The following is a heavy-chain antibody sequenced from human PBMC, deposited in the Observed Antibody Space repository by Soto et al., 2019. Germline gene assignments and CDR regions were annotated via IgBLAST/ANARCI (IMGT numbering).Heavy chain of an antibody. J-gene: IGHJ5*02. CDR2: ISLYSDGT. Sequence: ASVKVSCKTSGYTFSNYGITCVLQSPGQPLEWLGWISLYSDGTNYAQKFQGRVSMTTDTSTTTAYMELRSLRSDDTAVYYCARVVPGAEAWFGPWGQGTLVTVSS. V-gene: IGHV1-18*01. CDR3: ARVVPGAEAWFGP. D-gene: IGHD2-2*01. CDR1: GYTFSNYG.